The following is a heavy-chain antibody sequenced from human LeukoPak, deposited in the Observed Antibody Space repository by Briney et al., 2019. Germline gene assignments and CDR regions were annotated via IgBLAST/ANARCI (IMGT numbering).Heavy chain of an antibody. D-gene: IGHD1-7*01. CDR3: ARVPGGGTAAN. CDR1: GGSVSSGSYY. CDR2: IYYSGST. J-gene: IGHJ3*01. Sequence: SETLSLTCTVSGGSVSSGSYYWSWIRQPPGKGLEWIGYIYYSGSTNYNPSLKSRVTISVDMSKNQFSLRLSSVTTADTAVYYCARVPGGGTAANWGQGTMVTVSS. V-gene: IGHV4-61*01.